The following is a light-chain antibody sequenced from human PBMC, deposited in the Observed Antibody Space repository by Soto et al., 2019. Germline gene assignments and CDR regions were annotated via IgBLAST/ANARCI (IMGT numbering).Light chain of an antibody. CDR2: DAS. Sequence: EIVLTQSPAPLSLSPGERATLSCRSSQSVSRYLAWYQQNPGQAPRLLIYDASNRATGIPARFSGSGSGTDFTLTISSLEPEDFAVYYCQQRSDWPLTFGGGTKVEIK. CDR1: QSVSRY. V-gene: IGKV3-11*01. J-gene: IGKJ4*01. CDR3: QQRSDWPLT.